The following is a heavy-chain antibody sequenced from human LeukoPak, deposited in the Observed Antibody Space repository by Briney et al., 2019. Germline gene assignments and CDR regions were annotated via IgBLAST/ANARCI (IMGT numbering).Heavy chain of an antibody. V-gene: IGHV3-23*01. CDR3: AKVIREVDMSHDY. CDR1: GFTFTNYA. Sequence: QPGGSLRLSCAASGFTFTNYAMSWVRQAPGKGLEWVSVISGSGSSTYYADSVKGRFTISRDNSRNTMYLQMNSLRAEDTAVYYCAKVIREVDMSHDYWGQGALVTVSS. J-gene: IGHJ4*02. D-gene: IGHD5-24*01. CDR2: ISGSGSST.